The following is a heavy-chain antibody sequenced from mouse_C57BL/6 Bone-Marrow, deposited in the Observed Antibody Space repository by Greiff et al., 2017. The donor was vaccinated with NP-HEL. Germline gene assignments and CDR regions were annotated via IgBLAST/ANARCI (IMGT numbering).Heavy chain of an antibody. V-gene: IGHV1-39*01. J-gene: IGHJ1*03. CDR1: GYSFTDYN. Sequence: EVKVVESGPELVKPGASVKISCKASGYSFTDYNMNWVKQSNGKSLEWIGVINPNYGTTSYNQKFKGKATLTVDQSSSTAYMQLNSLTSEDSAVYYCARIYYGSSYLPWYFDVWGTGTTVTVSS. CDR2: INPNYGTT. CDR3: ARIYYGSSYLPWYFDV. D-gene: IGHD1-1*01.